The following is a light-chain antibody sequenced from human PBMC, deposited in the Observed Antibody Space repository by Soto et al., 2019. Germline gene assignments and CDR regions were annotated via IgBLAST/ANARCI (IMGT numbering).Light chain of an antibody. CDR3: QQYGSSPPYT. J-gene: IGKJ2*01. CDR2: CST. Sequence: EVVWTQSPGTLSLSPGQRATLSCRARQSVSNNYLAWYQQKRGQSLKLLIFCSTDRATGLPDRFSGSGSGIDFTLTISRLEPEDFAVYYCQQYGSSPPYTFGQGTKLEI. CDR1: QSVSNNY. V-gene: IGKV3-20*01.